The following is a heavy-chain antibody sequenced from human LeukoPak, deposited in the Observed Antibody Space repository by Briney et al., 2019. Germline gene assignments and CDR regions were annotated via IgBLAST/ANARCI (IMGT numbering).Heavy chain of an antibody. D-gene: IGHD2-2*01. J-gene: IGHJ4*02. Sequence: GGSLRLSCAAPGFTFSSYGMSWVRQAPGKGLEWVSAISGSGGSTYYADSVKGRFTISRDNSKNTLYLQMNSLRAEDTAVYYCAKAAGYCSSTSCYHFDYWGQGTLVTVSS. CDR3: AKAAGYCSSTSCYHFDY. CDR2: ISGSGGST. V-gene: IGHV3-23*01. CDR1: GFTFSSYG.